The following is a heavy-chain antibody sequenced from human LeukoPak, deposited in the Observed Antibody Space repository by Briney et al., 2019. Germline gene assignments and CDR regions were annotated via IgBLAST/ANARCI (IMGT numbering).Heavy chain of an antibody. D-gene: IGHD5-18*01. J-gene: IGHJ6*03. Sequence: SETLSLTCTVSGGSISSGSYYWSWIRQPAGKGLEWIGYIYYSGSTNYNPSLKSRVTISVDTSKNQFSLTAADTAVYYCARTTEGGYTYDYFYYYYMDVWGKGTTVTISS. CDR2: IYYSGST. V-gene: IGHV4-61*10. CDR3: ARTTEGGYTYDYFYYYYMDV. CDR1: GGSISSGSYY.